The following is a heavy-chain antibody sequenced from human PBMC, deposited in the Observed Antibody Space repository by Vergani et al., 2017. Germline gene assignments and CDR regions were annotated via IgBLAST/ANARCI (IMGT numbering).Heavy chain of an antibody. D-gene: IGHD4-17*01. CDR3: ARARTQYGDYNLGAVAFDI. CDR2: IGTAGDT. Sequence: EVQLVETGGGLIQPGGSLRLSCAASGFTVSSNYMHWVRQATGKGLEWVSAIGTAGDTYYPGSVKGRFTISRENAKNSLYLQMNSLRAGDTAVYYCARARTQYGDYNLGAVAFDIWGQGTMVTVSS. V-gene: IGHV3-13*01. J-gene: IGHJ3*02. CDR1: GFTVSSNY.